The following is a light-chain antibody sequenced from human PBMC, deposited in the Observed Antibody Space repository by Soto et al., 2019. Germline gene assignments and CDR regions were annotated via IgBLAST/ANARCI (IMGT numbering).Light chain of an antibody. V-gene: IGKV3-15*01. CDR1: QSVSGI. J-gene: IGKJ1*01. CDR3: QEYNNWPRT. Sequence: EIVITQTPATLSVSPGERATLSCRASQSVSGILAWYQQKPGQAPRLLIYGASTRATGVPARFSGSGSGTEFTLTISSLQSEDFAVYYCQEYNNWPRTFGQGTKVEIK. CDR2: GAS.